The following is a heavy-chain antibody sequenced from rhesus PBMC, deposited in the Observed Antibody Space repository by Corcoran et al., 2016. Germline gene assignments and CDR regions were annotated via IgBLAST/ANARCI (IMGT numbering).Heavy chain of an antibody. J-gene: IGHJ4*01. Sequence: QVQLQESGPGLVKPSETLSLTCAVSGGSISSSNWWSWIRQPPGKGLEWIGNISGSIGSTYYNPSLKSRVTISKDTSKNQFALKLSSVTAADTAVYYCANRVFDNWGQGVLVTVSS. CDR2: ISGSIGST. V-gene: IGHV4-65*02. CDR1: GGSISSSNW. D-gene: IGHD2-39*01. CDR3: ANRVFDN.